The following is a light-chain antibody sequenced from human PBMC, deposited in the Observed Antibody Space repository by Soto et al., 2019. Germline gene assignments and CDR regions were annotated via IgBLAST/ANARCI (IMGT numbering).Light chain of an antibody. J-gene: IGKJ1*01. Sequence: IQMTQSPSTLSASAGDRVTITCRASQSIGRWLAWYQQKPGKAPKLLIYDASNLERGVPARFSGSASGTEFTLTISSLHPDDFATYYCQQYNSYSWTFGQGTKVDIK. CDR3: QQYNSYSWT. CDR1: QSIGRW. CDR2: DAS. V-gene: IGKV1-5*01.